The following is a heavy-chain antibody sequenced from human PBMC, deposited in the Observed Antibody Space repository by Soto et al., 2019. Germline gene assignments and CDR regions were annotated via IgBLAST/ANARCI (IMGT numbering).Heavy chain of an antibody. D-gene: IGHD3-10*01. CDR1: GFPFSSYV. CDR2: ISGGGGST. Sequence: GGSLRLSCAVSGFPFSSYVMTWVRQAPGKGLEWVSVISGGGGSTNYAESVKGRFTISRDNSENTLYLQMNSLRAEDTAVYYCAKAVTLVRGINPYSYGLDVWGQGTTVTVSS. V-gene: IGHV3-23*01. CDR3: AKAVTLVRGINPYSYGLDV. J-gene: IGHJ6*02.